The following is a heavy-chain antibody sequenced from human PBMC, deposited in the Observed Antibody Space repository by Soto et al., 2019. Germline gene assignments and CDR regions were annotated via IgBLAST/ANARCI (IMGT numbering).Heavy chain of an antibody. CDR2: IKSKTDGGTK. J-gene: IGHJ4*01. CDR1: GFTFSNAW. CDR3: TTDSYSTMMVVSFDY. D-gene: IGHD3-22*01. Sequence: EVHLVESGGGLVKPGGSLRLSCAASGFTFSNAWINWVRQAPGKGLEWVGRIKSKTDGGTKDFAAPVKGRFAISSDDSKDNVYLQMNSLKTEDTGIYYWTTDSYSTMMVVSFDYWGHGNLVTVAS. V-gene: IGHV3-15*07.